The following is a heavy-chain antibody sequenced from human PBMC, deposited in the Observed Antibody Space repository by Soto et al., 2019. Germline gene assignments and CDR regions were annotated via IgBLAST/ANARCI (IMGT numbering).Heavy chain of an antibody. CDR1: GGFVSSGNYY. Sequence: QVQLQQWGAGLLKPSETLSLTCAVYGGFVSSGNYYWSWIRQPPGKGLEWIGEMSHSGGTHFNPSLKRRVTISVDTSKNQFSMKMTSFTAADTALYYCARVERWTTTTVVDAFDIWGPGTMVTVSS. D-gene: IGHD4-4*01. CDR3: ARVERWTTTTVVDAFDI. CDR2: MSHSGGT. J-gene: IGHJ3*02. V-gene: IGHV4-34*01.